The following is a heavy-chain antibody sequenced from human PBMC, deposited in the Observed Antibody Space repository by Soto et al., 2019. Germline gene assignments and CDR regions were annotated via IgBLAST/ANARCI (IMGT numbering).Heavy chain of an antibody. CDR3: ARPRFYDPQKYFLDY. CDR1: GFNFTRYA. V-gene: IGHV3-30-3*01. D-gene: IGHD3-22*01. CDR2: LSLDGSTE. Sequence: QVQLVESGGGVVQPGRSLRLSCAASGFNFTRYAMHWVRQAPGKGLEWVALLSLDGSTESYADSVKGRFTISRDNSKNTRYLQMNSLRPDDMAVYYCARPRFYDPQKYFLDYWGQGTLVTVSS. J-gene: IGHJ4*02.